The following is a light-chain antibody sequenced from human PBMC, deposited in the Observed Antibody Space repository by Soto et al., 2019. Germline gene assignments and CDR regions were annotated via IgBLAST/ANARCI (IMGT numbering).Light chain of an antibody. CDR3: KKFTSYPIT. CDR1: QGISST. Sequence: AVQLTQSPSSLSASVGGRVTITCRASQGISSTLAWYQQKPGKAPKLLIYDASTLENGVQSRFSGSGSGTDFTLTISSLQPEDFATYYCKKFTSYPITFGQGTRLEIK. J-gene: IGKJ5*01. V-gene: IGKV1-13*02. CDR2: DAS.